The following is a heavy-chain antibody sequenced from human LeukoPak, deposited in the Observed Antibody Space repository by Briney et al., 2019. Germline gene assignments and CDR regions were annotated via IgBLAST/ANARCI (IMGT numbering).Heavy chain of an antibody. Sequence: SVKLSCKASVFPFTSSDMQWARQARGQRLEWIGWIVVGSGNTNYAQKFQERVTITRDMSTSTAYMELSSLRSEDTAVYYCAADQGSGWYVWGQGTLVTVSS. J-gene: IGHJ4*02. D-gene: IGHD6-19*01. V-gene: IGHV1-58*02. CDR2: IVVGSGNT. CDR1: VFPFTSSD. CDR3: AADQGSGWYV.